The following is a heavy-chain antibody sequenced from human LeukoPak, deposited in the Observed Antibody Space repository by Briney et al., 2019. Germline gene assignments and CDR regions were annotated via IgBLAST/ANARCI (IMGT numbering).Heavy chain of an antibody. CDR3: ARDLPAAGHNFDY. J-gene: IGHJ4*02. CDR2: ISSISTYI. CDR1: GFTFSYYN. V-gene: IGHV3-21*01. D-gene: IGHD6-13*01. Sequence: GGSLRLSCAASGFTFSYYNMNWVRQAPGKGLEWVSSISSISTYIYYADSVKGRFTIPRDNAKNSLFLQMDSLRAEDTAVYYCARDLPAAGHNFDYWGQGTLVTVSS.